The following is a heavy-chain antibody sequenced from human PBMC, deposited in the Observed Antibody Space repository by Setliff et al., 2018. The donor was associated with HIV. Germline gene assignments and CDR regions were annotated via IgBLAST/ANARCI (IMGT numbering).Heavy chain of an antibody. D-gene: IGHD3-3*01. J-gene: IGHJ5*02. CDR3: AKGDNFWTGYSTYFEFDP. Sequence: GESLKISCAASGFTFSNYGLHWVRQAPGKGLEWVAFIKYDGSDKYYADSVQGRFTISRDTSKKTLYLQMNSLRPEDSAIYYCAKGDNFWTGYSTYFEFDPWGQGTLVTVSS. V-gene: IGHV3-30*02. CDR1: GFTFSNYG. CDR2: IKYDGSDK.